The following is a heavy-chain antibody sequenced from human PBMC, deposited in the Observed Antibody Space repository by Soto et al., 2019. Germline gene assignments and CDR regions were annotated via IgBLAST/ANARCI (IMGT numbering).Heavy chain of an antibody. CDR2: ITITGGSA. D-gene: IGHD6-19*01. CDR3: AKQSSPDGWLDP. V-gene: IGHV3-23*05. Sequence: EVRLLESGGGLVQPGGSLRLSCAASASTFPTYGVSWVRQAPGKGLEWVSTITITGGSAYYAESVRGRFTISRDRSNYTVSLLLNSLRAEDTAIYYCAKQSSPDGWLDPWGQGTLVTVSS. J-gene: IGHJ5*02. CDR1: ASTFPTYG.